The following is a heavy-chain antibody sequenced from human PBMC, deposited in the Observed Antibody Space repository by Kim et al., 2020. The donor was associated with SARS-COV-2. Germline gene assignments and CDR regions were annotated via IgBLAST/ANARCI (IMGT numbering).Heavy chain of an antibody. V-gene: IGHV3-30-3*01. CDR3: AREGSRTGYYYGSGSVFY. CDR1: GFTFSSYA. CDR2: ISYDGSNK. J-gene: IGHJ4*02. D-gene: IGHD3-10*01. Sequence: GGSLRLSCAASGFTFSSYAMHWVRQAPGKGLEWVAVISYDGSNKYYADSVKGRFTISRDNSKNTLYLQMNSLRAEDTAVYYCAREGSRTGYYYGSGSVFYWGQGTLVTVSS.